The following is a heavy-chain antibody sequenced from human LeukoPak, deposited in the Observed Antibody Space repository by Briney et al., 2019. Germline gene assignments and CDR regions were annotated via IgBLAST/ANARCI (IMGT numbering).Heavy chain of an antibody. CDR3: ARVKWRQLWLSGDQYYLDY. Sequence: KPSETLSLTCTVSGGSISSSSYYWGWIRQPPGKGLEWIGSIYYSGSTNYNPSLKSRVTISVDTSKNQFSLKLSSVTAADTAVYYCARVKWRQLWLSGDQYYLDYWGQGALVTVSS. D-gene: IGHD5-18*01. CDR1: GGSISSSSYY. J-gene: IGHJ4*02. V-gene: IGHV4-39*07. CDR2: IYYSGST.